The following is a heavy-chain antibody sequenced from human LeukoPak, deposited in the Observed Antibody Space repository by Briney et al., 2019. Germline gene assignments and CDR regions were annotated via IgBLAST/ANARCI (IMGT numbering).Heavy chain of an antibody. D-gene: IGHD4-17*01. J-gene: IGHJ4*02. Sequence: QPGGSLRLSCAASGFTFSSYAMSWFRQAPGKGLEWVGFIRSKAYGGTTEYAASVKGRFTISRDDSKSIAYLQMNSLKTEDTAVYYCTPDYGDYVVHYWGQGTLVTVSS. CDR2: IRSKAYGGTT. CDR1: GFTFSSYA. CDR3: TPDYGDYVVHY. V-gene: IGHV3-49*03.